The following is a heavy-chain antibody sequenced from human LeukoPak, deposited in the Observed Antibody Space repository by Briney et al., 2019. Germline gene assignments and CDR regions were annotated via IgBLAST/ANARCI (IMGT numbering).Heavy chain of an antibody. V-gene: IGHV3-23*01. D-gene: IGHD1-26*01. CDR2: ISGSGGST. CDR1: GFTFSSYA. Sequence: GGSLRLFCAASGFTFSSYAMSWVRQAPGKGLEWVSAISGSGGSTYYADSVKGRFTISRDNSKNTLYLQMNSLRAEDTAVYYCANYKWELLLGYFDYWGQGTLVTISS. CDR3: ANYKWELLLGYFDY. J-gene: IGHJ4*02.